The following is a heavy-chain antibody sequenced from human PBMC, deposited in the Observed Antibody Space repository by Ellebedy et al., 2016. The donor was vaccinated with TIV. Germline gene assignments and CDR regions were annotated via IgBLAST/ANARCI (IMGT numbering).Heavy chain of an antibody. CDR2: INPNSGGT. J-gene: IGHJ4*02. CDR3: ARDHDILTGFFDY. CDR1: GYNFTGYY. V-gene: IGHV1-2*02. D-gene: IGHD3-9*01. Sequence: AASVKVSCKASGYNFTGYYLHWVRQAPGQGLEWMGWINPNSGGTNYAQKFQGRVTMTRDTSISTAYMELSRLRSDDTAVYYCARDHDILTGFFDYWGQGTLVTVSS.